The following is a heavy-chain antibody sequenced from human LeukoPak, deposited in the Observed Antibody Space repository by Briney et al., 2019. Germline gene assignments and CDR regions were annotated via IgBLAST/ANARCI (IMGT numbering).Heavy chain of an antibody. CDR3: ASLAGGYYYYYGMDV. CDR1: GGSISSSSYY. D-gene: IGHD3-10*01. V-gene: IGHV4-39*01. J-gene: IGHJ6*02. CDR2: IYYSGST. Sequence: SETLSLTCTVSGGSISSSSYYWGWIRQPPGKGLEWIGSIYYSGSTYYNPSLKSRVTISVDTSKNQFSLKLSSVTAADTAVYYCASLAGGYYYYYGMDVWGQGTTVTVSS.